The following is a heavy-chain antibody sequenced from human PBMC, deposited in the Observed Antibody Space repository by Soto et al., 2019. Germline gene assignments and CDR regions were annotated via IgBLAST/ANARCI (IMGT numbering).Heavy chain of an antibody. V-gene: IGHV1-69*13. J-gene: IGHJ6*02. Sequence: SVKVSCKAAGGTFSTHAIIWVRQAPGHGLEWMGGIIPISGTTYYTQKFQGRVTITADEPTSTAFMELSSLKSDDTAMYFCARWKYDSSGYYGHYGMDVWGQGTTVTVSS. CDR1: GGTFSTHA. D-gene: IGHD3-22*01. CDR2: IIPISGTT. CDR3: ARWKYDSSGYYGHYGMDV.